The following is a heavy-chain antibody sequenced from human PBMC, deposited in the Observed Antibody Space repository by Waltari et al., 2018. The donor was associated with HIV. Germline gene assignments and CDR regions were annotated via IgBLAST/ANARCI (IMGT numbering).Heavy chain of an antibody. D-gene: IGHD2-2*01. CDR3: ARRGYCSSISCYRPRYFDY. Sequence: QLQLQESGPGLVKPSETLSLTCTVSGGSISGSSYYWGWIRQPPGKGLEWMGNTYYSGGNYYNPSLKSRVTISVDTSKNQFSLKLSSVTAADTAVYYCARRGYCSSISCYRPRYFDYWGQGTLVTVSS. CDR2: TYYSGGN. J-gene: IGHJ4*02. CDR1: GGSISGSSYY. V-gene: IGHV4-39*01.